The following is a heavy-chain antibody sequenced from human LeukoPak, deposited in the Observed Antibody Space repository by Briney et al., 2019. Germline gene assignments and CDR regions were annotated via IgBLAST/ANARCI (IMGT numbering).Heavy chain of an antibody. CDR3: VKRQGPGSGGYYGMDV. J-gene: IGHJ6*04. Sequence: GRSLRLSCSASGFTFSIYAMHWVRQAPGKGLEYVSAISCNGGSTYYADSVKGRFTISRDDSKNTLYLQMSSLKAEDTAVYYCVKRQGPGSGGYYGMDVWGKGTTVTVSS. CDR2: ISCNGGST. D-gene: IGHD3-10*01. V-gene: IGHV3-64D*06. CDR1: GFTFSIYA.